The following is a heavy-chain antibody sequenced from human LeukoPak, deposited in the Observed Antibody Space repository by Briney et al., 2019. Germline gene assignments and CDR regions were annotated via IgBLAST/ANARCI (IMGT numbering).Heavy chain of an antibody. D-gene: IGHD1-26*01. V-gene: IGHV4-39*01. J-gene: IGHJ3*02. CDR3: ARVSVVGATFAFDI. CDR2: IYYSGST. CDR1: GGSISSRSYY. Sequence: SETLSLTCTVSGGSISSRSYYWGWIRQPPGKGLEWIGSIYYSGSTYYNPSLKSRVTISVDTSKNQFSLKLSSVTAADTAVYYCARVSVVGATFAFDIWGQGTMVTVSS.